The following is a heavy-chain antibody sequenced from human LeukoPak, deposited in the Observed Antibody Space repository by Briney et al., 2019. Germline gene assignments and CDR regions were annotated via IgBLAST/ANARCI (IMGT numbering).Heavy chain of an antibody. J-gene: IGHJ2*01. CDR1: GGSMSNYF. Sequence: SETLSLTCTVSGGSMSNYFWSWIRQPPGKGLEWIGYMSSSGSPNYNPSLKSRVTISVDTSNNQFSLKLISVTAADTAVYYCARRGPNSGSYSHFDLWGRGTLVTVSS. CDR2: MSSSGSP. CDR3: ARRGPNSGSYSHFDL. D-gene: IGHD1-26*01. V-gene: IGHV4-59*01.